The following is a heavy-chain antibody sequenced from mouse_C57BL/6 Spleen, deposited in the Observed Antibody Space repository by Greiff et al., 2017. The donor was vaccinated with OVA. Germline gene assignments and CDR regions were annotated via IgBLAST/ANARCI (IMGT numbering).Heavy chain of an antibody. CDR1: GFTFSSYA. CDR3: TRGDYGSSYVEYFDY. Sequence: EVKLMESGEGLVKPGGSLKLSCAASGFTFSSYAMSWVRQTPEKRLEWVAYISSGGDYIYYADTVKGRFTISRDNARNTLYLQMSSLKSEDTAMYYCTRGDYGSSYVEYFDYWGQGTTLTVSS. D-gene: IGHD1-1*01. CDR2: ISSGGDYI. J-gene: IGHJ2*01. V-gene: IGHV5-9-1*02.